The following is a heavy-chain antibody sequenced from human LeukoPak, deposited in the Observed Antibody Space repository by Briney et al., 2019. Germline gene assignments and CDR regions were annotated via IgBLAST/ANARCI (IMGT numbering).Heavy chain of an antibody. Sequence: ASVKVSCKASGYTFTSYGISWVRQAPGQGLEWMGWISAYNGNTNYAQKLQGRVTMTTDTSTSTAYMELRSLRSEDTAVYYCARAPTYYYDSSGYPGDYWGQGTLVTVSS. J-gene: IGHJ4*02. V-gene: IGHV1-18*01. CDR2: ISAYNGNT. CDR1: GYTFTSYG. CDR3: ARAPTYYYDSSGYPGDY. D-gene: IGHD3-22*01.